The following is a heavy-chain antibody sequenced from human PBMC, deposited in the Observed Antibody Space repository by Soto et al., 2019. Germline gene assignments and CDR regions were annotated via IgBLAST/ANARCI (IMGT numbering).Heavy chain of an antibody. V-gene: IGHV1-69*01. CDR3: ARDRHYYGSGSYYNAPLFDY. CDR1: GGTFSSYA. Sequence: QVQLVQSGAEVKKPGSSVKVSCKASGGTFSSYAISWVRQAPGQGLEWMGGIIPIFGTANYAQKFQGRVTSNADESTSTAYMELSSLRSEDTAVYYCARDRHYYGSGSYYNAPLFDYWGQGTLVTVSS. CDR2: IIPIFGTA. J-gene: IGHJ4*02. D-gene: IGHD3-10*01.